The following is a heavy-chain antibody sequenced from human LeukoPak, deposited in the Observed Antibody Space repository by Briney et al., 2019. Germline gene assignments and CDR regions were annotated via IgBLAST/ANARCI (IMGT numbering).Heavy chain of an antibody. D-gene: IGHD1-26*01. Sequence: ASVKVSCKASGYTFTSYYMHWVRQAPGQGLEWMGIINPSGGSTSHAQKFQGRVTMTRDTSTSTVYMELSSLRSEDTAVYYCARAQSSGSYYRSAFDIWGQGTMVTVSS. CDR3: ARAQSSGSYYRSAFDI. CDR1: GYTFTSYY. J-gene: IGHJ3*02. V-gene: IGHV1-46*01. CDR2: INPSGGST.